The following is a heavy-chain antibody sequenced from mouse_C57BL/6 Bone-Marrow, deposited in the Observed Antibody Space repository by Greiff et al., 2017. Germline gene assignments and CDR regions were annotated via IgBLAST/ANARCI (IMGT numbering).Heavy chain of an antibody. CDR1: GYTFTDYN. D-gene: IGHD2-4*01. CDR2: INPNNGGT. J-gene: IGHJ3*01. Sequence: VQLKESGPELVKPGASVKIPCKASGYTFTDYNMDWVKQSPGKSLEWIGDINPNNGGTIYNQKFKGKATLTVYKSSSTAYMELRSLTSEDTAVYYSAREDDSAWFAYWGQGTLVTVSA. V-gene: IGHV1-18*01. CDR3: AREDDSAWFAY.